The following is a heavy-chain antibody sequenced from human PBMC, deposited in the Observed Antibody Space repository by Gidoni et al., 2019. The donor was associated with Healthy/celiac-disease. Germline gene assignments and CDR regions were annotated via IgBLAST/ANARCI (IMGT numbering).Heavy chain of an antibody. CDR2: IWYDGSNK. V-gene: IGHV3-33*01. CDR1: GFTFSSYG. D-gene: IGHD3-22*01. Sequence: HVQLVESGGGVVQPGRSLRLSCAASGFTFSSYGMHWVRQAPGKGLEGGAVIWYDGSNKYYADSGKGRFTISRDNSKNTLYLQMNSLRAEDTAVYYWARFSSPGDSTPGGFDPWGQGTLVTVSS. J-gene: IGHJ5*02. CDR3: ARFSSPGDSTPGGFDP.